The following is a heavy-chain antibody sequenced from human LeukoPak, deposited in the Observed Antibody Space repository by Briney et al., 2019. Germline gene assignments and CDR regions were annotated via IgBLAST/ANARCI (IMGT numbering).Heavy chain of an antibody. CDR1: GGSISSYY. J-gene: IGHJ4*02. D-gene: IGHD2-8*01. Sequence: PSETLSLTCTVSGGSISSYYWSWIRQPPGKGLEWIGYIYYSGSTNYNPSLKSRVTISVDTSKNQFSLKLSSVTAADTAVYYCAREFSMVPPQYYFDYWGQGTLVTVSS. CDR3: AREFSMVPPQYYFDY. V-gene: IGHV4-59*01. CDR2: IYYSGST.